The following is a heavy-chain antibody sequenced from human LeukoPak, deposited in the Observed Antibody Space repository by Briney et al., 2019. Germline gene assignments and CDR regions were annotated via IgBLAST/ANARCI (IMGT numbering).Heavy chain of an antibody. D-gene: IGHD1-26*01. CDR2: LSSGSSYM. J-gene: IGHJ4*02. CDR1: GFTFSSYS. CDR3: ARDSRLVGTDFDY. Sequence: PGGSLRLSCAASGFTFSSYSMNWVREAPGKRLEWVSSLSSGSSYMYYADSVKGRFTISRDNAKNSLYLQMNSLRAEDTAVYYCARDSRLVGTDFDYWGQGTLVTVSS. V-gene: IGHV3-21*01.